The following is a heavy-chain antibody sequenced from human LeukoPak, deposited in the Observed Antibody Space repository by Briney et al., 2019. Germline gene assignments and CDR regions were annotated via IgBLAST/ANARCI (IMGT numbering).Heavy chain of an antibody. D-gene: IGHD3-10*01. J-gene: IGHJ6*02. CDR1: GYTFTGYY. CDR3: ARDGTGSGSYTADYYYGMDV. CDR2: INPNSGGT. V-gene: IGHV1-2*02. Sequence: ASVKVSCKASGYTFTGYYMHWVRQAPGQGLEWMGWINPNSGGTNYAQKFQGRVTMTRDTSISTAYMELSRLRSVDTAVYYCARDGTGSGSYTADYYYGMDVWGQGTTVTVSS.